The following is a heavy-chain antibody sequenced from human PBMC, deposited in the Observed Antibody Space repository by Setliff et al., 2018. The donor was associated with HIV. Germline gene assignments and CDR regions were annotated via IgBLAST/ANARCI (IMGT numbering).Heavy chain of an antibody. D-gene: IGHD6-13*01. CDR1: GGSFSGFY. CDR3: ATLKMATAAEVFDY. CDR2: INHRGST. J-gene: IGHJ4*02. V-gene: IGHV4-34*01. Sequence: SETLSLTCAVYGGSFSGFYWSWIRQPPGKGLEWIGEINHRGSTNCNPSLKSRVSISVDTSKNQFSLKLSSVTAADTAVYYCATLKMATAAEVFDYWGQGTLVTVSS.